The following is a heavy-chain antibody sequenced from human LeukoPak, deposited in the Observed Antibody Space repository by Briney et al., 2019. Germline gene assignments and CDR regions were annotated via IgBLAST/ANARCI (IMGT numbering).Heavy chain of an antibody. D-gene: IGHD6-19*01. J-gene: IGHJ4*02. CDR3: ARETGTSGWYFLDY. CDR2: VYSSGNT. CDR1: GGSISGSF. V-gene: IGHV4-4*07. Sequence: PSETLSLTCTVSGGSISGSFWTWIRQAAGKGREWIGRVYSSGNTNYNPSLKSRVTISVDKSKNQISLKLTSVTAADTALYYCARETGTSGWYFLDYWGQETLVTVSS.